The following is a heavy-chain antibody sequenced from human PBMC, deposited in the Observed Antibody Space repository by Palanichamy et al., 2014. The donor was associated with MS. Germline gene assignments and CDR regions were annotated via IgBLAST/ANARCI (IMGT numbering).Heavy chain of an antibody. D-gene: IGHD4-17*01. Sequence: GQLQESGPGLVKPSETLSLSCPVSSDSISTSHWNWIRQTPGRGLEWIGYVSLTGISDYNYSLRGRVTISLDTSRGQFSLRLTSVTAADTAVYFCATGPSWIYGFYYFDYWSQGTLVTVSS. CDR1: SDSISTSH. CDR3: ATGPSWIYGFYYFDY. V-gene: IGHV4-59*13. J-gene: IGHJ4*02. CDR2: VSLTGIS.